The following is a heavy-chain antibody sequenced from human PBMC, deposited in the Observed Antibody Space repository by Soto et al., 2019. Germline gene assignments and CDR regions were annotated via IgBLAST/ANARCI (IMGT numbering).Heavy chain of an antibody. D-gene: IGHD4-17*01. CDR1: GCSLSNARMG. V-gene: IGHV2-26*01. J-gene: IGHJ2*01. CDR2: IFSNDEK. Sequence: QVTLKESGPVLVKPTETLTLTCTVSGCSLSNARMGVSWIRQPPGKALEWLAHIFSNDEKSYSTSLKSRLTISKDTSKSQVVLTMTNMDPVDTATYYCARSRPDYGGYWYFDLWGRGTLVTVSS. CDR3: ARSRPDYGGYWYFDL.